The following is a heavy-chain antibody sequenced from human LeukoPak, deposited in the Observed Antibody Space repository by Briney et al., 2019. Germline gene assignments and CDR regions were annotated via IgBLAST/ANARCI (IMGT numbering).Heavy chain of an antibody. Sequence: SETLSLTCAVSGYSISSGYYWGWIRQPPGKGLEWIGSIYHSGSTYYNPSLKSRVTISVDTSKNQFSLKLSSVTAADTAVYYCARHAIRRTLGSDYWGQGTLLTVSS. CDR2: IYHSGST. CDR3: ARHAIRRTLGSDY. V-gene: IGHV4-38-2*01. J-gene: IGHJ4*02. D-gene: IGHD1-26*01. CDR1: GYSISSGYY.